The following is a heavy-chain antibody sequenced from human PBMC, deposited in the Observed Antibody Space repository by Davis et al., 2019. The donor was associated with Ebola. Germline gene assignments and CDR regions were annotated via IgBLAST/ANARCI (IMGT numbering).Heavy chain of an antibody. CDR3: AREGGYCDSTSCIYYYYYYMDV. Sequence: MPGGSLRLSCTVSGGSVSSGSYYWSWIRQPPGKGLEWIGYVYYSGSTNYNPSLKSRVTISVDTSKNQFSLKVSSVTAADTAVYDCAREGGYCDSTSCIYYYYYYMDVWGKGTTVTVSS. J-gene: IGHJ6*03. CDR1: GGSVSSGSYY. D-gene: IGHD2-2*01. V-gene: IGHV4-61*01. CDR2: VYYSGST.